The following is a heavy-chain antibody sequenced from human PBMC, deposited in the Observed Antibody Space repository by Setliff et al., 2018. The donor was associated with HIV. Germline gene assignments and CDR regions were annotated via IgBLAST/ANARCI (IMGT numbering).Heavy chain of an antibody. D-gene: IGHD1-1*01. V-gene: IGHV4-39*01. CDR2: ISYSGNA. CDR1: GGSISSGIQY. Sequence: SETLSLTCNVSGGSISSGIQYWGWVRQSPGKGLEWIGTISYSGNAYYNPSLKSRVTISVDTSKSQFSLKLSSVTAADTAVYYCARLRSAVGGTRVFDYWGQGTLVTVS. J-gene: IGHJ4*02. CDR3: ARLRSAVGGTRVFDY.